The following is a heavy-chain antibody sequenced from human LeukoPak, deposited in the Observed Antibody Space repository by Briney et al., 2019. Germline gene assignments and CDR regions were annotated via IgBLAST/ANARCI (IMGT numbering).Heavy chain of an antibody. V-gene: IGHV4-4*07. D-gene: IGHD3-10*01. CDR2: VYSSGAT. Sequence: MASETLSLTCTVSDASVTTYSWSWLRQPAGKGLEWIGRVYSSGATKYNPSLKGRVTISADTSKNQFSLKLPSVTAADTAVYYCARDHYGSGSYKAYFDYWGHGIQVTVSS. J-gene: IGHJ4*01. CDR3: ARDHYGSGSYKAYFDY. CDR1: DASVTTYS.